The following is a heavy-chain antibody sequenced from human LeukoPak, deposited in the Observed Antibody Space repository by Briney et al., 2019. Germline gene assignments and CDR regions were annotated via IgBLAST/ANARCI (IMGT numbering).Heavy chain of an antibody. V-gene: IGHV1-69*06. Sequence: VASVKVSCKASGGTFSSYAISWVRQAPGQGLEWMGGIIPIFGTANYAQKFQGRVTITADKSTSTAYMELSSLRSEDTAVYYCARTLAGPDYFDYWGQGTLVTVSS. J-gene: IGHJ4*02. D-gene: IGHD6-13*01. CDR2: IIPIFGTA. CDR1: GGTFSSYA. CDR3: ARTLAGPDYFDY.